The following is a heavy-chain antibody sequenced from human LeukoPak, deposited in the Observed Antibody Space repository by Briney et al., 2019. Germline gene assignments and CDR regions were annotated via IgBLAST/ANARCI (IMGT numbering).Heavy chain of an antibody. Sequence: GGSLRLSCAASGFTFSNYWMHWVRQAPGKGLVWVSRINPDGSTTTYADSVKGRFTISRDNAKNTVHLQMDSLRADDTAVYYCARVKWAWSGYFDYWGQGTLVTVSS. CDR2: INPDGSTT. CDR1: GFTFSNYW. V-gene: IGHV3-74*03. J-gene: IGHJ4*02. D-gene: IGHD3-3*01. CDR3: ARVKWAWSGYFDY.